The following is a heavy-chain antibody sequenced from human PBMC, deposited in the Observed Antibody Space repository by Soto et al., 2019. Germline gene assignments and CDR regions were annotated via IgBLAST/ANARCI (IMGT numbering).Heavy chain of an antibody. Sequence: GPPLVNPTPTLTVTCTFSGFSLSTSGTVVGWIRQSPGKAPEWLALISWKDEKRYNPGLKSRLTITKDTSKNQVVLTMTDLDPVDTATYFCAHRYGGNYYRWYFDSWGQGTLVTVSS. V-gene: IGHV2-5*01. J-gene: IGHJ4*02. D-gene: IGHD1-26*01. CDR2: ISWKDEK. CDR3: AHRYGGNYYRWYFDS. CDR1: GFSLSTSGTV.